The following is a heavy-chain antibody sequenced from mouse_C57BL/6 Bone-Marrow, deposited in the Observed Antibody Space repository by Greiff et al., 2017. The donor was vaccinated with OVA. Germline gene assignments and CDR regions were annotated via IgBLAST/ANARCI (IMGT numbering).Heavy chain of an antibody. V-gene: IGHV10-1*01. D-gene: IGHD4-1*01. CDR1: GFSFNTYA. CDR3: VRHQLTGTFDY. Sequence: EVKLVESGGGLVQPKGSLKLSCAASGFSFNTYAMNWVRQAPGKGLEWVARIRSKSNNYATYYADSVKDRFTISRDDSESMLYLQMNNLKTEDTAMYYCVRHQLTGTFDYWGQGTTLTVSS. J-gene: IGHJ2*01. CDR2: IRSKSNNYAT.